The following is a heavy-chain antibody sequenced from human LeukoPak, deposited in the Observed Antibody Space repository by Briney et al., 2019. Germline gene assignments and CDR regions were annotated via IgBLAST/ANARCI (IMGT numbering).Heavy chain of an antibody. V-gene: IGHV3-64*02. CDR1: GVTFSAYT. J-gene: IGHJ4*02. Sequence: GESLRLSCAASGVTFSAYTMYWVRQAPGEGLEYVAGIDPNGHSTHYADSLKGRLIDSRDNSKSTLDLQMRRLRPEDTAVYYCGREPAVSYYNDAGYNDFWGQGILVSVSS. D-gene: IGHD3-9*01. CDR2: IDPNGHST. CDR3: GREPAVSYYNDAGYNDF.